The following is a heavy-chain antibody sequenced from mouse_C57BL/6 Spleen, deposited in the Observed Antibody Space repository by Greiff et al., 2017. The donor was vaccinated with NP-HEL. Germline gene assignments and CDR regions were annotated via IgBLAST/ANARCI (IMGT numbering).Heavy chain of an antibody. CDR1: GYTFTSYW. CDR2: IHPNSGST. J-gene: IGHJ4*01. CDR3: ARKIRLDYAMDY. Sequence: QVQLQQPGAELVKPGASVKLSCKASGYTFTSYWMHWVKQRPGQGLEWIGMIHPNSGSTNYNEKFKSKATLTVDKSSSTAYMQLSSLTSEDSAVYYCARKIRLDYAMDYWGQGTSVTVSS. D-gene: IGHD3-2*02. V-gene: IGHV1-64*01.